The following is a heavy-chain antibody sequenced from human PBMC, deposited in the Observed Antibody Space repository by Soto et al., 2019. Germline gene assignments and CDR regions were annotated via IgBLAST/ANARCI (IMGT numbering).Heavy chain of an antibody. CDR1: GFTFSSYA. CDR2: ISGSGGST. D-gene: IGHD2-15*01. Sequence: XGSLRLTCAASGFTFSSYAMSWVRQAPGKGLEWVSAISGSGGSTYYADSVKGRFTISRDNSKNTLYLQMNSLRAEDTAVYYCAKFGNVVATPSYWGQGTLVTVSS. CDR3: AKFGNVVATPSY. V-gene: IGHV3-23*01. J-gene: IGHJ4*02.